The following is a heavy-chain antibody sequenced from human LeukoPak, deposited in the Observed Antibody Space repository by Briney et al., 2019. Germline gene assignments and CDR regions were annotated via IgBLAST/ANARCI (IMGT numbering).Heavy chain of an antibody. Sequence: GASVKVSCKASGGTFSSYAISWVRQAPGQGLEWMGGIIPIFGTANYAQKFQGRVTITADESTSTAYMELSSLRSEDTAVYYCARSPGGGYGYGFDAFDIWGQGTMVTVSS. J-gene: IGHJ3*02. D-gene: IGHD5-18*01. CDR1: GGTFSSYA. CDR2: IIPIFGTA. CDR3: ARSPGGGYGYGFDAFDI. V-gene: IGHV1-69*13.